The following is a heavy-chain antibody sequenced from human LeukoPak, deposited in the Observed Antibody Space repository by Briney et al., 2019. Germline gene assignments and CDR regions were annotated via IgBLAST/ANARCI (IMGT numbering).Heavy chain of an antibody. CDR1: GGSFSGYY. CDR2: INPSGST. J-gene: IGHJ5*01. Sequence: SETLSLTCAVYGGSFSGYYWSWIRQPPGQGLEWIGEINPSGSTNYNPSLTSRVTISVDTSQNHFSLMLSSVSAADTAVYYCARGRFSLTYINWFDSWGKGTLATVSS. CDR3: ARGRFSLTYINWFDS. V-gene: IGHV4-34*01. D-gene: IGHD3-9*01.